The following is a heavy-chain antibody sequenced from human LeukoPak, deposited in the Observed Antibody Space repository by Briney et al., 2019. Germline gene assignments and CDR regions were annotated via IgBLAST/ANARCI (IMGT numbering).Heavy chain of an antibody. D-gene: IGHD3-10*01. CDR2: ISGSGGST. Sequence: PGGSLRLSCAASGFTFSSYAMSWVRQAPGKGLEWVSAISGSGGSTYYADSVKGRFTISRDNSKNTLYLQMNSLRAEDRAVYYCAKDRRELLSHWFDPWGQGTLVTVSS. CDR3: AKDRRELLSHWFDP. V-gene: IGHV3-23*01. CDR1: GFTFSSYA. J-gene: IGHJ5*02.